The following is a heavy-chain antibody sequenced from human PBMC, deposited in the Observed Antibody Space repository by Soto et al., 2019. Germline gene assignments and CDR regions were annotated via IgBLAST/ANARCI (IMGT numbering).Heavy chain of an antibody. V-gene: IGHV4-30-4*01. CDR3: ARVRYYDSSGYPRGDRFGP. J-gene: IGHJ5*02. CDR2: IYYSGST. D-gene: IGHD3-22*01. Sequence: QVQLQESGPGLVKPSQTLSLTCTVSGGSISSGDYYWSWIRQPPGKGLEWIGYIYYSGSTYYNPSLKGRVTIQVDTSKNQFSLKLSDVTAADTAVYYCARVRYYDSSGYPRGDRFGPWGQGTLVTVSS. CDR1: GGSISSGDYY.